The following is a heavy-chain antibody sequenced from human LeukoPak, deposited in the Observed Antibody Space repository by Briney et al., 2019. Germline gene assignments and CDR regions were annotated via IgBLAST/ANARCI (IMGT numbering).Heavy chain of an antibody. J-gene: IGHJ4*02. V-gene: IGHV3-48*01. CDR3: ARDRSALWIKFSTAFDY. Sequence: PGGSLRLSCAASGFTFSTYSMNWVRQAPGKGLEWISYINSKTDTIYYADSLRGRFTISRDNAKNSLFLQMNSLRAEDTAVYYCARDRSALWIKFSTAFDYWGLGTRVTVSS. D-gene: IGHD3-16*01. CDR1: GFTFSTYS. CDR2: INSKTDTI.